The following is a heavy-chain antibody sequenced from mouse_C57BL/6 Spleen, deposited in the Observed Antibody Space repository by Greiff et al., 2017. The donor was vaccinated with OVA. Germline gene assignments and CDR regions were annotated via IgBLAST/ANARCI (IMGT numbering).Heavy chain of an antibody. CDR3: ARGITGTSDY. J-gene: IGHJ2*01. V-gene: IGHV1-69*01. CDR1: GYTFTSYW. Sequence: QVHVKQPGAELVMPGASVKLSCKASGYTFTSYWMHWVKQRPGQGLEWIGEIDPSDSYTNYNQKFKGKSTLTVDKSSSTAYMQLSSLTSEDSAVYYCARGITGTSDYWGQGTTLTVSS. CDR2: IDPSDSYT. D-gene: IGHD4-1*01.